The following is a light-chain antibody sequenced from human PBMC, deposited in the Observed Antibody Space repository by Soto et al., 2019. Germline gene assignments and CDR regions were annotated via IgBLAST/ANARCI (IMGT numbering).Light chain of an antibody. CDR3: QQCYSTPRT. CDR2: AAS. CDR1: QSISSY. Sequence: DIQMTQSPSSLSASVGDRVTITCRASQSISSYLTWYQQKPGKAPKLLIYAASSLQSGVPSRFSGSGSGTDFTLTISSLQPEDFATYYCQQCYSTPRTFGQGTKVDI. J-gene: IGKJ1*01. V-gene: IGKV1-39*01.